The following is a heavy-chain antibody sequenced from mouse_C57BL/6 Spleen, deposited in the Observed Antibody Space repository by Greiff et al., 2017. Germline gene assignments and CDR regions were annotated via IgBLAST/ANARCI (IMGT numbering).Heavy chain of an antibody. D-gene: IGHD1-1*01. J-gene: IGHJ1*03. Sequence: QVQLQQPGAELVMPGASVKLSCKASGYTFTSYWMHWVKQRPGQGLEWIGEIDPSDSYTNYNQKFKGKSTLTVDKSSRTAYMQLSSLTSEDSAVYYCARAYGSSYRYFDVWGTGTTVTVSS. CDR3: ARAYGSSYRYFDV. V-gene: IGHV1-69*01. CDR2: IDPSDSYT. CDR1: GYTFTSYW.